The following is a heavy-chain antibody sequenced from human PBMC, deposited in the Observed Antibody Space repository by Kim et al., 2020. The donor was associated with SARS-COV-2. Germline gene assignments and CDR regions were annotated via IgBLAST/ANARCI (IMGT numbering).Heavy chain of an antibody. J-gene: IGHJ1*01. CDR3: ARKMRGGYFQH. Sequence: SETLSLTCAVYGGSFSGYYWSWIRQPPGKGLEWIGEINHSGSTNYNPSLKSRVTISVDTSKNQFSLKLSSVTAADTAVYYCARKMRGGYFQHWGQGTLVT. CDR2: INHSGST. V-gene: IGHV4-34*01. CDR1: GGSFSGYY. D-gene: IGHD1-26*01.